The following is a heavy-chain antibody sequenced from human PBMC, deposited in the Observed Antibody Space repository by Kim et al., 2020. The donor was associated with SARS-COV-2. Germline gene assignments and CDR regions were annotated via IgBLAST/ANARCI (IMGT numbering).Heavy chain of an antibody. V-gene: IGHV3-23*01. CDR3: AKGFSTNRGVFDF. CDR2: ISEAGGST. J-gene: IGHJ3*01. CDR1: GFTFSNYA. D-gene: IGHD6-13*01. Sequence: GGSLRLSCAASGFTFSNYAMIWVRQAPGKGLEWVSAISEAGGSTYYADSVKGRFTASRDNPMNTHYLQMSSLRAEDTAVYYCAKGFSTNRGVFDFWGQGTMVTVSS.